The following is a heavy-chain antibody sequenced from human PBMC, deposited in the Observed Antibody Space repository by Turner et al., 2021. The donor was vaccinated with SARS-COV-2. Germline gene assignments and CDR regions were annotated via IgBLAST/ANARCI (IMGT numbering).Heavy chain of an antibody. Sequence: LESGGGLVQPGGSLRLSCAPSDFPFGDYARFWVRQAHGKGLEWLSSISRNGANTNYADSVKGRFTIFRDNTKDTLYLQKDRMKAEDTALNYGWGYRTYWYDLFDFWGQGTLVTVSS. CDR3: WGYRTYWYDLFDF. CDR1: DFPFGDYA. J-gene: IGHJ4*02. V-gene: IGHV3-23*01. D-gene: IGHD2-8*02. CDR2: ISRNGANT.